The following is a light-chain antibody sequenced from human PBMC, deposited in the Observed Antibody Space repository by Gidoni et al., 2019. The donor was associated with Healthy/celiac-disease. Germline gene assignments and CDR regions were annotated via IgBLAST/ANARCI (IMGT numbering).Light chain of an antibody. J-gene: IGLJ2*01. Sequence: SYELTQPPLVSVSPGQTASIPCSGDKLGDKYACWYQQKPGQSPVLVIYEDSKRPSGIPERFSGSNSGNTATLTISGTQAMDEADYYCQAWDSSTAVFGGGTKLTVL. CDR3: QAWDSSTAV. CDR2: EDS. V-gene: IGLV3-1*01. CDR1: KLGDKY.